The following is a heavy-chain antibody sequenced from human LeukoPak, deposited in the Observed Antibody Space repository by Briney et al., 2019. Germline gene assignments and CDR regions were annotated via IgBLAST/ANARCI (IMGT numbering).Heavy chain of an antibody. J-gene: IGHJ6*02. CDR1: GGSFSGYY. CDR2: INHSGGT. V-gene: IGHV4-34*01. D-gene: IGHD6-13*01. Sequence: SETLSLTCAVYGGSFSGYYWSWIRQPPGKGLEWIGEINHSGGTNYNPSLKSRVTISVDTSKNQLSLTLSSVTAADTAVYYCARAGYSTYYGMDVWGQGTTVTVSS. CDR3: ARAGYSTYYGMDV.